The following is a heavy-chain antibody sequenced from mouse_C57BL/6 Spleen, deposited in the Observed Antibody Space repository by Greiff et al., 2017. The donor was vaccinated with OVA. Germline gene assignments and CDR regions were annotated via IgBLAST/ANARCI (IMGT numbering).Heavy chain of an antibody. J-gene: IGHJ4*01. CDR3: ARYGYLYAMDD. CDR2: IYPRSGNT. D-gene: IGHD2-2*01. V-gene: IGHV1-81*01. Sequence: VKLMESGAELARPGASVKLSCKASGYTFTSYGISWVKQRTGQGLEWIGEIYPRSGNTYYNEKFKGKATLTADKSSSTAYMELRSLTSEDSAVYFCARYGYLYAMDDWGQGTSVTVSS. CDR1: GYTFTSYG.